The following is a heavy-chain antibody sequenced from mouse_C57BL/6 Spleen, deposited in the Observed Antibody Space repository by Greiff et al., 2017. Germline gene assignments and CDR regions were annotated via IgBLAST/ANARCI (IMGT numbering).Heavy chain of an antibody. D-gene: IGHD1-1*01. V-gene: IGHV1-55*01. CDR2: FHPCSGNT. CDR1: GYTFTTYW. Sequence: QVQLQQPGAELVKPGASVKMSCKASGYTFTTYWIAWMKQSPGQGLEWIGDFHPCSGNTNYNEKFKSKATLTVDKSSSTAYMQLSSFTSEDSAVYYCASLITTGVENYAMDYWGQGTSVTVSS. CDR3: ASLITTGVENYAMDY. J-gene: IGHJ4*01.